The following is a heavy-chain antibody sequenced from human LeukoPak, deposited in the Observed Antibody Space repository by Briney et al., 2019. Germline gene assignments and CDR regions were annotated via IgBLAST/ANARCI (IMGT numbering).Heavy chain of an antibody. V-gene: IGHV3-23*01. J-gene: IGHJ5*02. CDR1: GFTFSNYA. Sequence: PGGSLRLSCAASGFTFSNYAMTWVRLAPGKGLEWVSSIGSGGDTYYVDSVKGRFTISRDNSKNTLYLQMNSLRAEDTAVYYCAKGQQLVSWFDPWGQGTLVTVSS. CDR2: IGSGGDT. CDR3: AKGQQLVSWFDP. D-gene: IGHD6-13*01.